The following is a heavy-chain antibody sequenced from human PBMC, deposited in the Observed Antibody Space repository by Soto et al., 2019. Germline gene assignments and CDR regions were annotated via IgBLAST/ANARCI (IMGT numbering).Heavy chain of an antibody. V-gene: IGHV3-11*01. CDR1: GFTFSDYY. D-gene: IGHD6-13*01. Sequence: QVQLVESGGGLVKPGGSLRLSCEASGFTFSDYYMTWIRQAPGKGLEWVSFIGDRGTGIYYADSVKGRFTIFRDNAKNSLYLQMNSLRAEDTAMYYCARDLRAVGMASRFDPWGQGPLVAVSS. CDR3: ARDLRAVGMASRFDP. J-gene: IGHJ5*02. CDR2: IGDRGTGI.